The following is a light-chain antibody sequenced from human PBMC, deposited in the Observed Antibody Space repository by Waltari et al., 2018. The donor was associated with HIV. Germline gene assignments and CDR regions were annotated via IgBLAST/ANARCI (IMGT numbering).Light chain of an antibody. J-gene: IGLJ2*01. CDR2: GNT. CDR3: QSYDSSLSGVV. CDR1: SSNIGAGYD. Sequence: QSVLTQPPSVSGAPGQRVTISCTGGSSNIGAGYDVHWYQQLPGTAPKLLIYGNTNRPSGVPDRFSGSKSGTSAPLAITGLQAEDESDYYCQSYDSSLSGVVFGGGTKLTVL. V-gene: IGLV1-40*01.